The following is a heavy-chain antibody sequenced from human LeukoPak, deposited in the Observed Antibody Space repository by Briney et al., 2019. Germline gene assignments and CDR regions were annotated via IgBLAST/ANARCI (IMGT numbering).Heavy chain of an antibody. J-gene: IGHJ4*02. CDR3: AMRDGGYTYGHYFDD. D-gene: IGHD5-18*01. V-gene: IGHV4-39*07. Sequence: SETLSLTCTVSGGSISSSSYYWGWIRQPPGKGLEWIGSIYYSGSTYYNPSLKSRVTISVDTSKNQFSLKLSSVTAADTAVYYCAMRDGGYTYGHYFDDWGQGTLVTVSS. CDR1: GGSISSSSYY. CDR2: IYYSGST.